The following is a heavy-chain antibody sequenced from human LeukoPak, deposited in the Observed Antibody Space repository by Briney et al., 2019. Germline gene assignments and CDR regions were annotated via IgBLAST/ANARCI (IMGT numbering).Heavy chain of an antibody. CDR3: ATDPGETVPAAKGPRGDYCYGMDV. D-gene: IGHD2-2*01. CDR1: GYTLTELS. V-gene: IGHV1-24*01. CDR2: GDPEEGET. J-gene: IGHJ6*02. Sequence: ASVKVSCKVSGYTLTELSMHWVRQPPGKGREWMGGGDPEEGETIYAQKFQGRVTMTEDTSTDTAYMELNSLRSDDTAVYYCATDPGETVPAAKGPRGDYCYGMDVWGQGTTVTVSS.